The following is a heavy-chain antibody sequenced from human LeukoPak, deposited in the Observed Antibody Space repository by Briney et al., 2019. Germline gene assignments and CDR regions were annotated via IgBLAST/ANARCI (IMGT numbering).Heavy chain of an antibody. V-gene: IGHV3-23*01. Sequence: GGSLRLSCAASEFTFRSYAMGWVRQAPGKGLEWVSPISGSGGSTYYADSVKGRFTISRDNSKNTLYLQMNSLRAEDTAVYYCALTLRIAAAGNGEHDYWGQGTLVTVSS. CDR3: ALTLRIAAAGNGEHDY. J-gene: IGHJ4*02. CDR1: EFTFRSYA. CDR2: ISGSGGST. D-gene: IGHD6-13*01.